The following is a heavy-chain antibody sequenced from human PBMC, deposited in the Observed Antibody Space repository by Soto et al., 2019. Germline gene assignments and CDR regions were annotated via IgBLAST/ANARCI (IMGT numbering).Heavy chain of an antibody. J-gene: IGHJ4*02. V-gene: IGHV4-59*01. CDR1: GGSISSYY. D-gene: IGHD5-12*01. Sequence: PSETLSLTCTVSGGSISSYYWSWIRQPPGKGLEWIGYIYYSGSTNYNPSLKSRVTIPVDTSKNQFSLKLSSVTAADTAVYYCARTVTDRDGYNPFDYWGQGTLVTVSS. CDR2: IYYSGST. CDR3: ARTVTDRDGYNPFDY.